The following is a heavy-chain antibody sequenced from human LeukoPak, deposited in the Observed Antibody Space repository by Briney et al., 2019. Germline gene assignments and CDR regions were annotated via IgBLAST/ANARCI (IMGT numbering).Heavy chain of an antibody. CDR2: IYTSGTT. CDR3: ARWSGSVTARNYYYYMDI. V-gene: IGHV4-61*02. Sequence: SETLSLTCTVSGGSVRRGNYYWTWIRQPAGSGLEWIGRIYTSGTTDYNPSLRTRVTISVDASRNQFSLNLSSVTAADTAVYYCARWSGSVTARNYYYYMDIWGEGTTVTVSS. J-gene: IGHJ6*03. CDR1: GGSVRRGNYY. D-gene: IGHD6-6*01.